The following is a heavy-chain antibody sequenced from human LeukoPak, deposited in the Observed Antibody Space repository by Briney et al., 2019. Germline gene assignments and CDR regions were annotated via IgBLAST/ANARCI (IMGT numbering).Heavy chain of an antibody. CDR2: IYFSGST. CDR3: ARGKYQLL. CDR1: GGSISSYY. V-gene: IGHV4-59*01. Sequence: SETLSLTCTVSGGSISSYYWSWIRQPPGKGLGWIGYIYFSGSTNYNPSLKSRVTISVDTSKNQLSLKLSSVTAADTAVYYCARGKYQLLWGQGTLVTVSS. D-gene: IGHD2-2*01. J-gene: IGHJ4*02.